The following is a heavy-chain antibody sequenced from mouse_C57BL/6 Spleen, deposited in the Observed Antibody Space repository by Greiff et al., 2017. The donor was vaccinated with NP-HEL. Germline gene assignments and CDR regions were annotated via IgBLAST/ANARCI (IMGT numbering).Heavy chain of an antibody. D-gene: IGHD1-1*01. CDR2: ISSGGSYT. Sequence: EVQGVESGGDLVKPGGSLKLSCAASGFTFSSYGMSWVRQTPDKRLEWVATISSGGSYTYYPDSVKGRFTISRDNAKNTLYLQMSSLKSEDTAMYDCARQRGSSPYYFDYWGQGTTLTVSS. CDR3: ARQRGSSPYYFDY. CDR1: GFTFSSYG. J-gene: IGHJ2*01. V-gene: IGHV5-6*01.